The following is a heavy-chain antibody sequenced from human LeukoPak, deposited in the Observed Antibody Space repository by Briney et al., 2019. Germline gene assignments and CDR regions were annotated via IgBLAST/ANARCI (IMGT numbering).Heavy chain of an antibody. Sequence: GGSLRLSCAASGFTFSCYDMHWVRQATGKGLEWVSAIGTAGDTYYPGSVKGRFTISRENAKNSLYLQMNSLRAGDTAVYYCARGTWGGGYCSSTSCFYDAFDIWGQGTMVTVSS. CDR3: ARGTWGGGYCSSTSCFYDAFDI. J-gene: IGHJ3*02. CDR2: IGTAGDT. CDR1: GFTFSCYD. D-gene: IGHD2-2*03. V-gene: IGHV3-13*01.